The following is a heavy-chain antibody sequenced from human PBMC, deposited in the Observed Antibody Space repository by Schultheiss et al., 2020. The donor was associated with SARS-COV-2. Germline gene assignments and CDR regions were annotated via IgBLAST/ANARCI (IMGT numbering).Heavy chain of an antibody. V-gene: IGHV3-33*01. CDR2: IWYDGSNK. CDR1: GFTFSSYG. J-gene: IGHJ4*02. Sequence: GESLKISCAASGFTFSSYGMHWVRQAPGKGLEWVAVIWYDGSNKYYADSVKGRFTISRDNSKNTLYLQMNSLRAEDTAVYYCARVGKGDHYFDYWGQGTLVTVSS. CDR3: ARVGKGDHYFDY. D-gene: IGHD3-16*01.